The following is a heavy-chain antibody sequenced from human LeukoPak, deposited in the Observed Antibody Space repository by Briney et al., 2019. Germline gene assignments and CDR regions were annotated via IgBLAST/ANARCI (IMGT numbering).Heavy chain of an antibody. CDR2: IISSDSII. CDR3: ARDYGGSSPFDY. CDR1: GFSFSIYE. V-gene: IGHV3-48*03. D-gene: IGHD4-23*01. J-gene: IGHJ4*02. Sequence: GGSLRLSCAPSGFSFSIYEMHWVRQAPREGRGWVSYIISSDSIIYYADSVKGRFTISRDNAKRSLYMQMNGLRAEDTAVYYCARDYGGSSPFDYWGQGTLVTVSS.